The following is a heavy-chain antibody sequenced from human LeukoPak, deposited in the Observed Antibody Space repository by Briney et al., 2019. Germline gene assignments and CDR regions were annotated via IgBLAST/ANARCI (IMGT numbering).Heavy chain of an antibody. J-gene: IGHJ3*02. V-gene: IGHV1-2*02. CDR3: ARTGDPAYDAFDI. Sequence: GASVKVSCKASGYIFIHNYMHWVRQAPGEGLEWMGWINPDSGATNYAQKFQGGVTMTRDTSISTAYMELSGLRSDDTAVYYCARTGDPAYDAFDIWGQGTLVTVSS. CDR2: INPDSGAT. CDR1: GYIFIHNY. D-gene: IGHD7-27*01.